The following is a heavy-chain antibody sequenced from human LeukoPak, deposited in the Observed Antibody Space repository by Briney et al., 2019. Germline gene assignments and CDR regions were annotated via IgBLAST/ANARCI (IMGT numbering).Heavy chain of an antibody. CDR3: ARGKQLAIDY. CDR1: GFTFSCFW. J-gene: IGHJ4*02. D-gene: IGHD6-13*01. V-gene: IGHV3-74*01. Sequence: GGSLRLSCAASGFTFSCFWMHWVRQAPGKGLVWVSRINSDGSSTSYADSVKGRFTLSRDNAKNTLYLQMNSLRAEDTAVYYCARGKQLAIDYWGQGTLVTVSS. CDR2: INSDGSST.